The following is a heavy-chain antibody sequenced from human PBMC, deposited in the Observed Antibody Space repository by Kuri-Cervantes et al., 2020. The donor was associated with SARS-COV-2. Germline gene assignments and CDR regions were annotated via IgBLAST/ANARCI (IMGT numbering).Heavy chain of an antibody. D-gene: IGHD2-21*02. CDR3: ARDRINSVVVTAIDSNWFDP. Sequence: ASVKVSCKASGYTFTSYAMHWVRQAPGQRLEWMGWINAGNGNTKYPQKFQGRVTITRDTSASTAYMELSSLRSEDTAVYYCARDRINSVVVTAIDSNWFDPWGQGTLVTVSS. CDR1: GYTFTSYA. J-gene: IGHJ5*02. CDR2: INAGNGNT. V-gene: IGHV1-3*01.